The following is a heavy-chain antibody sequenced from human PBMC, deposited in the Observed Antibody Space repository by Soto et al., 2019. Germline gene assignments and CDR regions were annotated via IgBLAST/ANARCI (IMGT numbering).Heavy chain of an antibody. CDR3: ARQRNTVVTQAYFDH. V-gene: IGHV4-39*01. Sequence: SSETLSLTCIVSGESISSSSYYWGWIRQPPGKGLEWIGSIYYSGRTYYNPSFKSRVTISIDTSKNQFSLKLSSVTATDTAVYYCARQRNTVVTQAYFDHWGQGALVTSPQ. D-gene: IGHD2-21*02. J-gene: IGHJ4*02. CDR2: IYYSGRT. CDR1: GESISSSSYY.